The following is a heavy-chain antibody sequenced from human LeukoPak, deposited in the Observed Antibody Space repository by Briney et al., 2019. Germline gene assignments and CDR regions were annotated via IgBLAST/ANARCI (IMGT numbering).Heavy chain of an antibody. Sequence: SETLSLTCTVSGGSISSYYWSWIRQPPGKGLEWIGSIFYSGSNYYNPSLMSRVTISVDTSKNQFSLKLSSVTAADTAVYYCARRATVTSHYFDYWGQGTLVTVSS. CDR1: GGSISSYY. CDR3: ARRATVTSHYFDY. J-gene: IGHJ4*02. D-gene: IGHD4-17*01. V-gene: IGHV4-59*05. CDR2: IFYSGSN.